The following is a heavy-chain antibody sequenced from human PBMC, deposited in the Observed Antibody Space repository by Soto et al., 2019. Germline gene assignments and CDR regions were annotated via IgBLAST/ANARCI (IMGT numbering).Heavy chain of an antibody. Sequence: GASVKFSCKASGGTFSSCTISWVRQAPGQGLEWMGRIIPILGIANYAQKFQGRVTITADKSTSTAYMELSSLRSEDMAVYYCAGDLGGYADDAFATWGQGTMVTVSS. J-gene: IGHJ3*02. D-gene: IGHD6-19*01. CDR1: GGTFSSCT. CDR3: AGDLGGYADDAFAT. V-gene: IGHV1-69*04. CDR2: IIPILGIA.